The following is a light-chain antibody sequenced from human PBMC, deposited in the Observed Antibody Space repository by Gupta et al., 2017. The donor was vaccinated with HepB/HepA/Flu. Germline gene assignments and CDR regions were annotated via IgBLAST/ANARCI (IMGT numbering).Light chain of an antibody. J-gene: IGLJ2*01. V-gene: IGLV1-47*01. CDR1: SSNIGENY. Sequence: QSVLTQPPSASATPGQRVGISCSGSSSNIGENYVYWYQQFPGTAPKVLIFRDTQRPSGVPDRFSGSKSGTSASLAISGLRTEDEANYYCASWDDSLSGAVFGGGTKVTVL. CDR3: ASWDDSLSGAV. CDR2: RDT.